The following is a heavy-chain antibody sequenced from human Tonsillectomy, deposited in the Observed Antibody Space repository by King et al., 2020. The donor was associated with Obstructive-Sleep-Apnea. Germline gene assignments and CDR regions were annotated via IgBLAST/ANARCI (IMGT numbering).Heavy chain of an antibody. V-gene: IGHV2-70*11. CDR3: ARIIAAHDAFDI. J-gene: IGHJ3*02. Sequence: VTLKESGPALVKPTQTRTLTCTFSGFSLSTSGMCVSWIRQPPGKALEWLARIDWDDDKYYSTSLKTRLTISKDTSKNQVVLTMTNMDPVDTATYYCARIIAAHDAFDIWGQGTMVTVSS. D-gene: IGHD6-25*01. CDR2: IDWDDDK. CDR1: GFSLSTSGMC.